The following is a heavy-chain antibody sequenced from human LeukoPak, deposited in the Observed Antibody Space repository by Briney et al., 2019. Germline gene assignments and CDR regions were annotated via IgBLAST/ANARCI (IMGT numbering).Heavy chain of an antibody. D-gene: IGHD2-21*02. CDR2: IYPGDSDT. CDR1: GYSFTSYW. J-gene: IGHJ4*02. CDR3: ARQAYCGADCFSPYKFDY. Sequence: GESLKISGKGSGYSFTSYWIGGVRQMPGKGLEWMGIIYPGDSDTRYSPSFQGQVTISADKSISTAYLQWSSLKASDTAMYYCARQAYCGADCFSPYKFDYWGQGTLVTVSS. V-gene: IGHV5-51*01.